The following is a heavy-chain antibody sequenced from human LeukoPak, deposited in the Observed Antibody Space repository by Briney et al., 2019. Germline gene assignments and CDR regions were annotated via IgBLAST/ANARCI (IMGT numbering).Heavy chain of an antibody. CDR2: ISYDGSNK. J-gene: IGHJ4*02. D-gene: IGHD3-22*01. V-gene: IGHV3-30-3*01. Sequence: GGSLRLSCAASGFTFSSYAMHWVRQAPGKGLEWVAVISYDGSNKYYADSVKGRFTISRDNSKNTLYLQMNSLRAEDTAVYYCARDARNYYDSRVDYWGQGTLVTVSS. CDR1: GFTFSSYA. CDR3: ARDARNYYDSRVDY.